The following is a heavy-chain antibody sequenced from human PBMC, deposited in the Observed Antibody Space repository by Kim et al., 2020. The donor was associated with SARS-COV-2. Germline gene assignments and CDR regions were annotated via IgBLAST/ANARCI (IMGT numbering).Heavy chain of an antibody. V-gene: IGHV1-3*01. CDR3: ARGLVRGVISFDY. D-gene: IGHD3-10*01. Sequence: YAQKSQGSVTITRDTSASTAYMELSSLRTEDTSVYYCARGLVRGVISFDYWVQGTLVTVSS. J-gene: IGHJ4*02.